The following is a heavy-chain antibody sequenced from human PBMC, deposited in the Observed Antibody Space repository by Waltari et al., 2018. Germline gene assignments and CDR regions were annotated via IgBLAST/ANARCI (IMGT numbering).Heavy chain of an antibody. Sequence: VPLAAFGGGVVQPGGSLTLPFAASGFPFGKFGLPWVRQAPEKGLEWLTFIRYDGNNKYYADSVKGRFIISRDNSRNTLYLQINSLKEDDTAMYYCVKDGDYFVPGYDAFDVWGQGTMVTVSS. CDR2: IRYDGNNK. V-gene: IGHV3-30*02. CDR3: VKDGDYFVPGYDAFDV. CDR1: GFPFGKFG. J-gene: IGHJ3*01. D-gene: IGHD4-17*01.